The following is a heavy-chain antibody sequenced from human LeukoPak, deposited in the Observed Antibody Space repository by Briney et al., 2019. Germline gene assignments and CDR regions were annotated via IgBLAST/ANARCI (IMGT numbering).Heavy chain of an antibody. J-gene: IGHJ4*02. CDR3: ARGWNSGNFWY. D-gene: IGHD1-26*01. V-gene: IGHV4-39*01. CDR1: GGSIGGSTCY. Sequence: SETLSLTCTVSGGSIGGSTCYWGWIRQPPGKGLEWIGSIFYTGSTYYSPSLKSRVTISVDTSKGQFSLNLNSVTAAGTAVYYCARGWNSGNFWYWGQGTLVTVSS. CDR2: IFYTGST.